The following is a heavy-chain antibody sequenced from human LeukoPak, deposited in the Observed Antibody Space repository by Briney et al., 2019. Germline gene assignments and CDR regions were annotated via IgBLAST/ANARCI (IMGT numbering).Heavy chain of an antibody. V-gene: IGHV3-23*01. CDR3: ARDRQITSAGYYYYYGMDV. CDR1: GFTFSSYA. J-gene: IGHJ6*02. CDR2: ISGSGGST. Sequence: GGSLRLSCAASGFTFSSYAMSWVRQAPGKGLEWVSAISGSGGSTYYADSVKGRFTISRDNAKNSLYLQMNSLRAEDTAVYYCARDRQITSAGYYYYYGMDVWGQGTTVTVSS.